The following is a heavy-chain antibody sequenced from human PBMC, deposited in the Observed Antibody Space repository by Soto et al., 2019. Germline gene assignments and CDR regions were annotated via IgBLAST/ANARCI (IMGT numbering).Heavy chain of an antibody. J-gene: IGHJ5*02. D-gene: IGHD2-15*01. Sequence: QVQLVQSGAEVNKPGASVKVSCKASGYTFSTYGISWVRQAPGQGLEWMGWIGAYNGHTNYAQKFQGRVTMTIDTSTSTAHMELRGLRSDDTAVYYCARDFYYSGGSWSDCFDPWGQGTLVTVSS. CDR2: IGAYNGHT. CDR1: GYTFSTYG. CDR3: ARDFYYSGGSWSDCFDP. V-gene: IGHV1-18*01.